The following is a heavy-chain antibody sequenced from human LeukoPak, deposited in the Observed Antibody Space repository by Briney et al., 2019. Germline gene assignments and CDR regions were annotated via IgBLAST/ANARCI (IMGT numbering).Heavy chain of an antibody. D-gene: IGHD3-22*01. CDR3: ARERDDYYDSSGYKT. CDR2: IYYSGST. CDR1: GGSISSGDYY. Sequence: SQTLSLTCTVSGGSISSGDYYWSWIRQPPGKGLEWIGHIYYSGSTYYNPSLKSRVTMSVDTSKNQFSLKLRSVTAADTAVYYCARERDDYYDSSGYKTWGQGTLVTVSS. V-gene: IGHV4-30-4*01. J-gene: IGHJ5*02.